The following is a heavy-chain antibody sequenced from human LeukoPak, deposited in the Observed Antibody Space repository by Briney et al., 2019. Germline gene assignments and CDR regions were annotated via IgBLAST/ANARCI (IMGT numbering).Heavy chain of an antibody. CDR1: GASISSGSHH. D-gene: IGHD3-10*01. Sequence: PSETLSLTCTVSGASISSGSHHWSWIRQPAGKGLVWIGRIYTSGSTNYNPSLKSRVSISVDMSKNQFSLKLSSVTAADTAVYYCARDKGGFLYFGEYDPWGQGTLVTVSS. V-gene: IGHV4-61*02. CDR2: IYTSGST. CDR3: ARDKGGFLYFGEYDP. J-gene: IGHJ5*02.